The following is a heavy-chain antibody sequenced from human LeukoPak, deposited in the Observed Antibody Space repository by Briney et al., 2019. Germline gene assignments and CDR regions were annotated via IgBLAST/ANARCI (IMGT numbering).Heavy chain of an antibody. Sequence: ASVKVSCKASGGTFSSYASSWVRQAPGQSLEWMGWINPGSGDTKSSQKFRDRVTITRDTSANTAYMQLTRLKSEDTAVYYCVRDYPYGSGIVRVDSWGQGTLVTVSS. V-gene: IGHV1-3*01. CDR3: VRDYPYGSGIVRVDS. CDR2: INPGSGDT. CDR1: GGTFSSYA. D-gene: IGHD3-10*01. J-gene: IGHJ4*02.